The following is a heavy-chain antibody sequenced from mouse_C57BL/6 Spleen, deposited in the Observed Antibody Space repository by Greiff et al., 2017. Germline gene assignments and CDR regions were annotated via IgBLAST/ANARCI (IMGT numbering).Heavy chain of an antibody. CDR1: GYTFTSYW. J-gene: IGHJ2*01. V-gene: IGHV1-52*01. Sequence: VQLQQPGAELVRPGSSVKLSCKASGYTFTSYWMHWVKQRPIQGLEWIGNISPSDSDTHYNQQFKDKATLTVDKSSSTAYMQLSRLTSEETSVYYCARGCSDDEEYFDYGGQGTTLTVSS. CDR3: ARGCSDDEEYFDY. CDR2: ISPSDSDT. D-gene: IGHD2-3*01.